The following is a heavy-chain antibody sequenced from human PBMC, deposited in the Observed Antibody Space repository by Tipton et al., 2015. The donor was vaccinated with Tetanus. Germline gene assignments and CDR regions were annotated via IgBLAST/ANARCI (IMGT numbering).Heavy chain of an antibody. CDR3: ARDHYYDSSSWFDP. Sequence: TLSLTCTVSGGSISSYYWSWIRQPPGKGLEWIGYIYYSGSTNYNPSLKSRVTISVDTSKNQFSLKLSSVTAADTTVYYCARDHYYDSSSWFDPWGQGTLATVSS. CDR1: GGSISSYY. CDR2: IYYSGST. J-gene: IGHJ5*02. D-gene: IGHD3-22*01. V-gene: IGHV4-59*01.